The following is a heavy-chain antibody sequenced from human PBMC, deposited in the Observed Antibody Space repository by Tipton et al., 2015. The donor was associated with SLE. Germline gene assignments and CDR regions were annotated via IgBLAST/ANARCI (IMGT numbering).Heavy chain of an antibody. D-gene: IGHD3-16*01. CDR1: GDSITNLNDF. V-gene: IGHV4-61*01. J-gene: IGHJ6*02. Sequence: TLSLTCTVSGDSITNLNDFWGWIRQPPGKGLEWIGYNYYNGDTNSNASLKSRVTISVDTSKNQVSLKPSSVTAADTAVYYCARVQEGGYYFYGMDVWGQGTTVTVSS. CDR3: ARVQEGGYYFYGMDV. CDR2: NYYNGDT.